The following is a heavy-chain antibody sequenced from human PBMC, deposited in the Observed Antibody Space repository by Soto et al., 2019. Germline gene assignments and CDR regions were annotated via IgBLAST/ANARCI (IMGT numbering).Heavy chain of an antibody. CDR3: ARDRTIFGVVRGWFDP. CDR1: GFTFRSYA. J-gene: IGHJ5*02. CDR2: ISNRGGRT. D-gene: IGHD3-3*01. V-gene: IGHV3-23*01. Sequence: EVQLLESGGGLVQPGGSLRLSCAASGFTFRSYAMSCVRHAPGKGLEWVSGISNRGGRTYHADAVKGRFTISRDNSKNTLYMQMNSLRAEDTAVSYCARDRTIFGVVRGWFDPWGQGTLVTVSS.